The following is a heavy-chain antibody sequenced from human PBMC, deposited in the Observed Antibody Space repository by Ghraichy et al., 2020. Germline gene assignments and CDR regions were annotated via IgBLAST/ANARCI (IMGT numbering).Heavy chain of an antibody. CDR1: GFTFSNFA. J-gene: IGHJ6*02. V-gene: IGHV3-23*01. Sequence: GGSLRLSCAGSGFTFSNFAMSWVRQAPGKGLEWVSGIGGSGRSTFYAGSVRGRFTISRDNSKNTLFLQMNSLKAEYTAVYYCAKMRGAGRTDYGMNVWGQGTTVTVSS. D-gene: IGHD3-16*01. CDR3: AKMRGAGRTDYGMNV. CDR2: IGGSGRST.